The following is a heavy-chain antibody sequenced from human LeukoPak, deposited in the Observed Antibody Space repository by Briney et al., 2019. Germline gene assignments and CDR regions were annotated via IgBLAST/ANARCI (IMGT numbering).Heavy chain of an antibody. D-gene: IGHD3-3*01. CDR3: ARLSGYDFWSGGGFFDY. CDR2: IYYSGST. V-gene: IGHV4-39*01. Sequence: PSETLSLTCSVSGASISRGSYHWGWIRQPPEKGLEWIGIIYYSGSTYYNPSLKSRLTMFVDTSKNQSSLKLSAVTAADTAVYYCARLSGYDFWSGGGFFDYWGQGILDTVSS. J-gene: IGHJ4*02. CDR1: GASISRGSYH.